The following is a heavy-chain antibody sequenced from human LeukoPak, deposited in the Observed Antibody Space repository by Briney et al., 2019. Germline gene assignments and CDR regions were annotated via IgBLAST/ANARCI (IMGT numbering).Heavy chain of an antibody. CDR3: AKHSSSGLYYYGMDV. J-gene: IGHJ6*02. CDR2: ISWKSGTI. Sequence: GRSLRLSCAASGFTFDDYAMHWVRQAPGKGLEWVSGISWKSGTIAYADSVRGRFTISRDNAKNSLYLQMNSLRAEDTALYYCAKHSSSGLYYYGMDVWGQGTTVTVSS. V-gene: IGHV3-9*01. CDR1: GFTFDDYA. D-gene: IGHD6-6*01.